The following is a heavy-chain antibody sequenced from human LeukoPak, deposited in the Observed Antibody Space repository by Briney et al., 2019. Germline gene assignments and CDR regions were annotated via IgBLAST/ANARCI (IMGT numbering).Heavy chain of an antibody. CDR1: GFTFSNYW. D-gene: IGHD3-10*01. CDR2: IKQDESEK. CDR3: ARDKDDYGSGNHWFDP. J-gene: IGHJ5*02. Sequence: GGSLSLSCAASGFTFSNYWMSWVRPAPGKGLEWVANIKQDESEKYYVDSVKGRFTISRDNAKNSLYLQMTSLRAEDTAVYYCARDKDDYGSGNHWFDPWGQGTLITVSS. V-gene: IGHV3-7*03.